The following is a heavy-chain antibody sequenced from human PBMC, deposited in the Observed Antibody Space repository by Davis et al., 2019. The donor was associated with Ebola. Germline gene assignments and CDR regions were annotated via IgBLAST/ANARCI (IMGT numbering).Heavy chain of an antibody. Sequence: GSLRLSCAVYGGSFSGYYWSWIRQPPGKGLEWIGEINHSGSTNYNPSLKSRVTISVDTSKNQFSLKLSSVTAADTAVYYCAREYLGPMDVWGQGTTVTVSS. CDR1: GGSFSGYY. J-gene: IGHJ6*02. CDR2: INHSGST. CDR3: AREYLGPMDV. V-gene: IGHV4-34*01. D-gene: IGHD3-16*01.